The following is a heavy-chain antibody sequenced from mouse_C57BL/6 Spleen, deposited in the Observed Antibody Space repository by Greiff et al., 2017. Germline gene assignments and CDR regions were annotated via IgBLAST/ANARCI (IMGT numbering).Heavy chain of an antibody. CDR2: IDPSDSYT. Sequence: QVQLQQPGAELVKPGASVKLSCKASGYTFTSYWMQWVKQRPGQGLEWIGEIDPSDSYTNYNQKVKGKATLTVDTSSSTAYMQLSSLTSEDSAVYYCARVEDWYFDVWGTGTTVTVSS. CDR1: GYTFTSYW. CDR3: ARVEDWYFDV. J-gene: IGHJ1*03. V-gene: IGHV1-50*01.